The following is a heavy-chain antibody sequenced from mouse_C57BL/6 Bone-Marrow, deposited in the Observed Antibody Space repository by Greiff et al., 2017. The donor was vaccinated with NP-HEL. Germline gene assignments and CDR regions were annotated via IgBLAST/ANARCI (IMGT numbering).Heavy chain of an antibody. Sequence: VQLQQSGPELVKPGASVKISCKASGYAFSSSWMNWVKQRPGKGLEWIGRIYPGDGDTNYNGKFKGKATLTADKSSSTAYMQLSSLTSEDSAVYFCARSGGGGYYLYFDVWGTGTTVTVSS. CDR1: GYAFSSSW. CDR2: IYPGDGDT. J-gene: IGHJ1*03. V-gene: IGHV1-82*01. CDR3: ARSGGGGYYLYFDV. D-gene: IGHD1-1*02.